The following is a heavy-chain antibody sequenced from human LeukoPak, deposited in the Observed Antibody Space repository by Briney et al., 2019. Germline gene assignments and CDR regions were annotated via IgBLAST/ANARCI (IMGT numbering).Heavy chain of an antibody. CDR3: AQPHSSGWDYYYYGMDV. J-gene: IGHJ6*02. V-gene: IGHV3-23*01. D-gene: IGHD6-19*01. Sequence: GGSLRLSCAASGFTFSSYAMSWVRQAPGKGLEWVSGISGSGGSTYYADSVKGRFTISRDNSKNTLYLQMNSLRAQDTAVYYCAQPHSSGWDYYYYGMDVWGQGTTVTVSS. CDR2: ISGSGGST. CDR1: GFTFSSYA.